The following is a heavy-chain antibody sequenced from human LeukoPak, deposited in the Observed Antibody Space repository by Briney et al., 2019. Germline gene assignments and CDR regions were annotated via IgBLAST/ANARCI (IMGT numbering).Heavy chain of an antibody. CDR2: IYYSGST. D-gene: IGHD2-15*01. J-gene: IGHJ6*03. V-gene: IGHV4-39*01. CDR3: ARHFGGGSCYYYYMDV. CDR1: GGSISSSSYY. Sequence: PSETLSLTCTVSGGSISSSSYYWGWIRQPPGKGLEWIGSIYYSGSTYYNPSLKSRVTISVDTSKNQFSLKLSSVTAADTAVYYCARHFGGGSCYYYYMDVWGKGTTVTISS.